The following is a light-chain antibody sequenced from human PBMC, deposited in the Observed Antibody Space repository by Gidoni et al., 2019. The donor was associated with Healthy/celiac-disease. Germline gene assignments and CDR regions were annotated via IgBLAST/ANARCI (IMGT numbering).Light chain of an antibody. CDR1: QSVLYSSNNKNY. Sequence: DIVMTQSPDSLAVSLGERATINCKSSQSVLYSSNNKNYLAWYQQKPGQPPKLLIYWASTRESGVPDRFSGSGSGTDFTLTISSLQAEDVAVYYCQQYYSTRLTFGGXTKVEIK. CDR2: WAS. V-gene: IGKV4-1*01. J-gene: IGKJ4*01. CDR3: QQYYSTRLT.